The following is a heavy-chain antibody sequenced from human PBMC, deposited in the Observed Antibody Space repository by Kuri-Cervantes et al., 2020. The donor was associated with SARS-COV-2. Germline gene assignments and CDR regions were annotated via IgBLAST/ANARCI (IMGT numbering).Heavy chain of an antibody. J-gene: IGHJ2*01. CDR1: GDSISSSSYY. V-gene: IGHV4-39*01. CDR3: ARDLDGYYYARSGYYFGRAPPKHWHFDL. D-gene: IGHD3-22*01. CDR2: IYYSGST. Sequence: GSLRLSCTVSGDSISSSSYYWGWIRQPPGKGLEWIGTIYYSGSTDYNPSLKSRVTISVDTSKNQFSLKLRSVTATDTAVYYCARDLDGYYYARSGYYFGRAPPKHWHFDLWGRGTLVTVSS.